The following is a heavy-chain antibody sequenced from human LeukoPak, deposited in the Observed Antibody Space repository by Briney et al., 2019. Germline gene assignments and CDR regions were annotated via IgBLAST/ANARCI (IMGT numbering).Heavy chain of an antibody. D-gene: IGHD6-13*01. CDR2: IYISGST. V-gene: IGHV4-4*07. CDR1: GGSISSYY. CDR3: ARERESSSSWTRWFDP. J-gene: IGHJ5*02. Sequence: PSETLSLTCTVSGGSISSYYWSWIRQAAGKGLEWIGRIYISGSTNYNPSLKSRVTTSVDTSKNQFSLNLRSVTAADTAVYYCARERESSSSWTRWFDPWGQGTLVTVSS.